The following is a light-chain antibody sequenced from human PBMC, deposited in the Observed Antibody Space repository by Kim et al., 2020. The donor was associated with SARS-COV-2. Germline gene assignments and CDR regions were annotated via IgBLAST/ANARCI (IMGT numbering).Light chain of an antibody. V-gene: IGLV1-47*01. CDR3: AAWDDSLSGVV. J-gene: IGLJ2*01. Sequence: GQRVTISCSGGSPTSGSHYVYLYQQLPGTAPKLLIYRNTQRPSGVPDRFSGSKSGTSASLAISGLRSEDEADYYCAAWDDSLSGVVFGGGTQLTVL. CDR2: RNT. CDR1: SPTSGSHY.